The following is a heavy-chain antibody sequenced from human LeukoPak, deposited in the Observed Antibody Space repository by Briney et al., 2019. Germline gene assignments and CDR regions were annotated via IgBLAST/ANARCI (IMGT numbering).Heavy chain of an antibody. D-gene: IGHD3-22*01. CDR3: ARGRGVTMIVFNQPKFFDY. V-gene: IGHV4-34*01. CDR1: GGSFSGYY. Sequence: PSETLSLTCAVYGGSFSGYYWSWIRQPPGKGLEWIGEINHSGSTNYNPSLKSRVTISVDTSKNQFSLKLSSVTAADTAVYYCARGRGVTMIVFNQPKFFDYWGQGTLVTVSS. J-gene: IGHJ4*02. CDR2: INHSGST.